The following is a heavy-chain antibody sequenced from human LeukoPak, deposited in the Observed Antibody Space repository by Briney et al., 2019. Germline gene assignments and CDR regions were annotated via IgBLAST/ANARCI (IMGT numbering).Heavy chain of an antibody. D-gene: IGHD1-1*01. CDR1: GYTFTGYY. CDR3: ARGVRNDPSWFDP. CDR2: INPNSGGT. Sequence: ASVKVSCKSSGYTFTGYYMHWVRQAPGQGLEWMGWINPNSGGTNYAQKFQGRVTMTRDTSISTAYMELSRLRSDDTAVYYCARGVRNDPSWFDPWGQGTLVTVSS. V-gene: IGHV1-2*02. J-gene: IGHJ5*02.